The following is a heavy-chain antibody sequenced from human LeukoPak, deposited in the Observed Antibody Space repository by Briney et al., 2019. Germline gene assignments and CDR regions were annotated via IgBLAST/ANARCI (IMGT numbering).Heavy chain of an antibody. Sequence: ASVKVSCKASGGTFSSYAISWVRQAPGQGLEWMGGIIPIFGTANYAQKFQGRVTITADESTSTAYMELSSLRSEDTAVYYCARAPVFGVVIDYYYYMDAWGKGTTVTVSS. V-gene: IGHV1-69*01. D-gene: IGHD3-3*01. CDR3: ARAPVFGVVIDYYYYMDA. CDR1: GGTFSSYA. CDR2: IIPIFGTA. J-gene: IGHJ6*03.